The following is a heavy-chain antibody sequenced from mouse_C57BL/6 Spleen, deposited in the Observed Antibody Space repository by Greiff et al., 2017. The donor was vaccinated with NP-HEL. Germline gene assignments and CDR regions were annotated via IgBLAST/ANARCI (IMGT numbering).Heavy chain of an antibody. Sequence: DVQLQESGGGLVQPGGSMKLSCVASGFTFSNYWMNWVRQSPEKGLEWVAQIRLKSDNYATHYAESVKGRFTISRDDSKSSVYLQMNNLRAEDTGIYYCTGVTTVAIGDYWGQGTTLTVSS. J-gene: IGHJ2*01. CDR2: IRLKSDNYAT. CDR1: GFTFSNYW. D-gene: IGHD1-1*01. V-gene: IGHV6-3*01. CDR3: TGVTTVAIGDY.